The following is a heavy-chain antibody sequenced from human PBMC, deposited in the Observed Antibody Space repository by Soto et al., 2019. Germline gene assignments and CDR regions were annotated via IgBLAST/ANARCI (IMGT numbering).Heavy chain of an antibody. V-gene: IGHV1-69*02. J-gene: IGHJ5*02. Sequence: SVKASCKASGGTFSSYTRRSVRQSPGQGLEWMGRIIPILGIANYAQKFQGRVTITADKSTSTAYMELSSLRSEDTAVYYCASWSIAARLGFAPWGQGTLVPVFS. D-gene: IGHD6-6*01. CDR1: GGTFSSYT. CDR3: ASWSIAARLGFAP. CDR2: IIPILGIA.